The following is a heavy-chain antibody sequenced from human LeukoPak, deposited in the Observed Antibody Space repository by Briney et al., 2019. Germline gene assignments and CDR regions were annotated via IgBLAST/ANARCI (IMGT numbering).Heavy chain of an antibody. CDR1: GASFSGYY. J-gene: IGHJ3*02. D-gene: IGHD3-22*01. CDR3: ASCLSYYYDSSGHQVRDAFDI. V-gene: IGHV4-34*01. CDR2: INHSGST. Sequence: SETLSLTCAVYGASFSGYYWSWIRQPPGKGLEWIGEINHSGSTNYNPSLKSRVTISVDTSKNQFSLKLSSVTAADTAVYYCASCLSYYYDSSGHQVRDAFDIWGKGTMGTVSS.